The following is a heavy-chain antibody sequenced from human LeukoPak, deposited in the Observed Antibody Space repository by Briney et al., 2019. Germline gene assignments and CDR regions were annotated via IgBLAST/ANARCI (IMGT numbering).Heavy chain of an antibody. J-gene: IGHJ6*02. CDR2: IGTAVDT. D-gene: IGHD2-8*02. Sequence: GGSLRLSCAASGFTFSSYDMHWVRQATGEGLEWVPAIGTAVDTYYTGSVKGRFTISREDAKNSLYLQMNSLRAGETAVYYCAREVGYSGGMDVWGQGTTVTVSS. V-gene: IGHV3-13*01. CDR1: GFTFSSYD. CDR3: AREVGYSGGMDV.